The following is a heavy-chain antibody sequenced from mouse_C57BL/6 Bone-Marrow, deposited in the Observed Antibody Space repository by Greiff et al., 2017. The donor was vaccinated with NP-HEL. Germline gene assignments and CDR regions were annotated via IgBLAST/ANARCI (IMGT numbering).Heavy chain of an antibody. V-gene: IGHV5-2*01. J-gene: IGHJ1*03. CDR2: INSDGGST. CDR3: ARRGGAAYWYFDV. Sequence: EVKVVESGGGLVQPGESLKLSCESNEYEFPSHDMSWVRKTPEKRLELVAAINSDGGSTYYPDTMERRFIISRDNTKKTLYLQMSSLRSEDTALYYCARRGGAAYWYFDVWGTGTTVTVSS. CDR1: EYEFPSHD.